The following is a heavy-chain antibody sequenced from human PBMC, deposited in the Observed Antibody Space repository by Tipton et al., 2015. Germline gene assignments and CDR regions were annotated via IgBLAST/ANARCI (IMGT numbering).Heavy chain of an antibody. CDR1: GYTFTSYG. CDR3: ARDRVGVAGVDFDY. V-gene: IGHV1-18*01. D-gene: IGHD6-19*01. Sequence: QLVQSGAEVKKPGASVKVSCKASGYTFTSYGISWVRQAPGQGLEWMGWISTYIGNTDYAQKLQGRVTMTTDTSTSTAYMELRSLRSDDTAIYYCARDRVGVAGVDFDYWGQGTLVSVSS. CDR2: ISTYIGNT. J-gene: IGHJ4*01.